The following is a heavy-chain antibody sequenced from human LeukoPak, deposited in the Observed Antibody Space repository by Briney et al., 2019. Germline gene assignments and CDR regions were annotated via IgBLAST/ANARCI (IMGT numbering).Heavy chain of an antibody. J-gene: IGHJ4*02. CDR2: NYYGGPT. D-gene: IGHD6-13*01. Sequence: SETLSLTCAFSGSSINSYYWSWIRQPPGKGLEWIGYNYYGGPTNSNPSLKSRVTISVDTSKNHLSLKLTSVTAADTAVYYCARAVHSSSALDYWGQGILVTVSS. CDR3: ARAVHSSSALDY. CDR1: GSSINSYY. V-gene: IGHV4-59*01.